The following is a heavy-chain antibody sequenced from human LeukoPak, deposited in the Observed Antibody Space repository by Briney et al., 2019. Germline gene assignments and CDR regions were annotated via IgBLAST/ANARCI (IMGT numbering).Heavy chain of an antibody. CDR3: ALTAHYYYYGMDV. J-gene: IGHJ6*02. CDR1: GFTFSSYD. D-gene: IGHD5-18*01. CDR2: VSSSGGSI. Sequence: GGSLRLSCAASGFTFSSYDMNWVRQAPGKGLEWVSYVSSSGGSIYYADSVKGRFTISRDNAKNSLYLQVNSLRAEDTAVYYCALTAHYYYYGMDVWGQGTTVTVSS. V-gene: IGHV3-48*03.